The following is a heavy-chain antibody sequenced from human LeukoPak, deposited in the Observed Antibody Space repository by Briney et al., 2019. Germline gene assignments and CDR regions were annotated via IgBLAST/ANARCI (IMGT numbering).Heavy chain of an antibody. V-gene: IGHV3-30*18. J-gene: IGHJ4*02. CDR2: ISYDGSNK. Sequence: GGSLRLSCAASGFTFSSYGMPWVRQAPGKGLEWVAVISYDGSNKYYPDSVKGRFTISRDNSKNTLYLQMNSLRAEDTAVYYCAKPGAADPYYFDYWGQGTLVTVSS. CDR1: GFTFSSYG. D-gene: IGHD6-19*01. CDR3: AKPGAADPYYFDY.